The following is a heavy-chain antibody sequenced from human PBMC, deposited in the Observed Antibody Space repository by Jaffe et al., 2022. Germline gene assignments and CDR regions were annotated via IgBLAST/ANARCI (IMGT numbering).Heavy chain of an antibody. CDR1: GGTFSSYA. V-gene: IGHV1-69*05. CDR3: ARDGPEYERDYYGSGSYSD. J-gene: IGHJ4*02. D-gene: IGHD3-10*01. CDR2: IIPIFGTA. Sequence: QVQLVQSGAEVKKPGSSVKVSCKASGGTFSSYAISWVRQAPGQGLEWMGGIIPIFGTANYAQKFQGRVTITTDESTSTAYMELSSLRSEDTAVYYCARDGPEYERDYYGSGSYSDWGQGTLVTVSS.